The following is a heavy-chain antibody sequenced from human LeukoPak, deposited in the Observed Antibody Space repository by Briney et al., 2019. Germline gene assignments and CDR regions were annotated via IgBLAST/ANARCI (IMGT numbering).Heavy chain of an antibody. J-gene: IGHJ4*02. V-gene: IGHV3-9*01. CDR1: AFTFDDYA. Sequence: GGSLTLSCAASAFTFDDYAMHWVRHAPGKGLEWVSGISWNSGSIVYADSVKGRFTISRDNAKNSLYLQMNSLRAEDTALYYCAKDREHYDYVWGSYRLWYYFDYWGQGTLVTVSS. CDR3: AKDREHYDYVWGSYRLWYYFDY. CDR2: ISWNSGSI. D-gene: IGHD3-16*02.